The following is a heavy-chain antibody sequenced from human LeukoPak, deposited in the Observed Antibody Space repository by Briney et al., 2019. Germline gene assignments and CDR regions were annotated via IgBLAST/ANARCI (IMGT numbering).Heavy chain of an antibody. J-gene: IGHJ3*02. V-gene: IGHV3-13*01. CDR2: IYRAGDA. CDR1: GFTLSTYD. Sequence: GGSLRLSCAASGFTLSTYDMHWVRQPTGEGLEWVSIIYRAGDAYYPGSVKGRFTISRDNAKNSLYLQMNSLRAEDTAVYYCARGYWGKGAFDIWGQGTMVTVSS. CDR3: ARGYWGKGAFDI. D-gene: IGHD7-27*01.